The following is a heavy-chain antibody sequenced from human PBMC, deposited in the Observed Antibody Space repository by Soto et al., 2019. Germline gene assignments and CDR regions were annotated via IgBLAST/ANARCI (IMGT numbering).Heavy chain of an antibody. J-gene: IGHJ3*02. CDR1: GFTFSSYS. Sequence: EVQLVESGGGLEQPGGSLRLSCAASGFTFSSYSMNWVRQAPGKGLEWISYISSSSSTIFYAESVKGRFTISRDNAKNSLYLQMNSLRAEDRAVYYCARPSGYCSSTSCKGGDAFDIWGQGTMVTVSS. D-gene: IGHD2-2*01. CDR2: ISSSSSTI. CDR3: ARPSGYCSSTSCKGGDAFDI. V-gene: IGHV3-48*01.